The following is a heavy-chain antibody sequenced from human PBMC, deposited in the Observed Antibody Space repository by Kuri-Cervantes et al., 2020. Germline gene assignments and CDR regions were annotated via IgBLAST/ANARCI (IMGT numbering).Heavy chain of an antibody. Sequence: GESLKISCAASGFTFSSYGMHWVRQAPGKGLEWVAVIRYDGSNKYYADSVKGRFTISRDNSKNTLYLQMNSLRAEDTAVYYCARGNYSSSWYWYYYYYMDVWGKGTTVTVSS. CDR1: GFTFSSYG. CDR3: ARGNYSSSWYWYYYYYMDV. D-gene: IGHD6-13*01. CDR2: IRYDGSNK. V-gene: IGHV3-30*02. J-gene: IGHJ6*03.